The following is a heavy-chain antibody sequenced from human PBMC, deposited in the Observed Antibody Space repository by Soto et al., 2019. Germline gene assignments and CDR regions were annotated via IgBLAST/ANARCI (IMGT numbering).Heavy chain of an antibody. CDR2: ISGSGGST. CDR3: ANDYGDGRVGFDY. Sequence: GGSLRLSCAASGFTFSSYAMSWVRQAPGKGLEWVSAISGSGGSTYYADSVKGRFTISRDNSKNTLYLQMNSLRAEDTAVYYCANDYGDGRVGFDYWGQGTLVTVSS. D-gene: IGHD4-17*01. J-gene: IGHJ4*02. V-gene: IGHV3-23*01. CDR1: GFTFSSYA.